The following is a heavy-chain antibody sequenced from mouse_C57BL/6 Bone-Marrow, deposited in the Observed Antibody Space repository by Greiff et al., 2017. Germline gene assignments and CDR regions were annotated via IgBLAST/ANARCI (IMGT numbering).Heavy chain of an antibody. CDR2: IYPRSGNT. D-gene: IGHD2-4*01. J-gene: IGHJ3*01. Sequence: VQLQQSGAELARPGASVKLSCKASGYTFTSYGISWVKQRTGQGLEWIGEIYPRSGNTYYNEKFKGKATLTADKSSSTAYMELRILTSEDSAVYFCARDGGIYYDPFAYWGQGTLVTVSA. CDR3: ARDGGIYYDPFAY. V-gene: IGHV1-81*01. CDR1: GYTFTSYG.